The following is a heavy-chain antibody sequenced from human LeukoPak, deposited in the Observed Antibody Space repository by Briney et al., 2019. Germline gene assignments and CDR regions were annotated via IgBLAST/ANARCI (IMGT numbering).Heavy chain of an antibody. J-gene: IGHJ1*01. Sequence: GRSLRLSCAASGFTFSSYAMHWVRQAPGKGLEWVAVISYDGSNKYYADSVKGRFTISRDNSKNTLYLQMNSLRAEDTAVYYCAQWFGEQQYRHWGQGTLVTVSS. CDR1: GFTFSSYA. V-gene: IGHV3-30-3*01. CDR3: AQWFGEQQYRH. CDR2: ISYDGSNK. D-gene: IGHD3-10*01.